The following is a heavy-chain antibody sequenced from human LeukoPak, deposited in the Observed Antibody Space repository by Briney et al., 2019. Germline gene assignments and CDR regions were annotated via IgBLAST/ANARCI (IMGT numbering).Heavy chain of an antibody. CDR1: GGSFSSEA. D-gene: IGHD6-19*01. CDR2: IIPIFGTA. V-gene: IGHV1-69*05. CDR3: ARDHGGGSGWLNVPDY. Sequence: ASVKVSCKAFGGSFSSEAISWVRQAPGQGLEWMGGIIPIFGTANYAQKFQGRVTITTDESTSTAYMEVSSLRSEDTAVYYCARDHGGGSGWLNVPDYWGQGTLVTVSS. J-gene: IGHJ4*02.